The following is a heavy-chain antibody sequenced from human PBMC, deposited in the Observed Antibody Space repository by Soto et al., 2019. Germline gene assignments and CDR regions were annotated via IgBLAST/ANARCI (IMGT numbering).Heavy chain of an antibody. CDR3: ANQIGDVRDDSSGRHAFDI. Sequence: GGSLRLSCAASGFTFSSYAMHWVRQAPGKGLEWVAVISYDGSNKYYADSVKGRFTISRDNSKNTLYLQMNSLRAEDTAVYYCANQIGDVRDDSSGRHAFDIWGQGTMVTVSS. D-gene: IGHD3-22*01. CDR1: GFTFSSYA. CDR2: ISYDGSNK. V-gene: IGHV3-30-3*01. J-gene: IGHJ3*02.